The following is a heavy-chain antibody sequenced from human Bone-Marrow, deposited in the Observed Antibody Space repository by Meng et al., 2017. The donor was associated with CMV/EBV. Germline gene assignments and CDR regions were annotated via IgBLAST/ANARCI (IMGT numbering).Heavy chain of an antibody. V-gene: IGHV4-59*01. J-gene: IGHJ4*02. CDR3: AIFHSGSYWGSFDY. CDR1: GGSLRSYY. Sequence: SETLSLTCTVSGGSLRSYYWSWIRQPPGKGLEWIGYIYYSGSTNYNPSLKSRVTISVDTSKNQFSLKLSSVTAADTAVYYCAIFHSGSYWGSFDYWGQGTLVTVSS. CDR2: IYYSGST. D-gene: IGHD1-26*01.